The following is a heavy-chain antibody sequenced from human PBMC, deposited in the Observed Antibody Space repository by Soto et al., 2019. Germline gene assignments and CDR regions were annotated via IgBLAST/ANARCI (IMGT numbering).Heavy chain of an antibody. CDR3: ATNLDSGFHTPKYYGMEV. Sequence: GESLNISCKGSGYIFSNYWIAWVRQVPGQGLEWMGIIFPADSDARYSSSFQGQVTIAADKSVSTAYLRWSSLRASDTAIYYCATNLDSGFHTPKYYGMEVWGQGTTVNVSS. V-gene: IGHV5-51*01. CDR2: IFPADSDA. CDR1: GYIFSNYW. D-gene: IGHD3-22*01. J-gene: IGHJ6*02.